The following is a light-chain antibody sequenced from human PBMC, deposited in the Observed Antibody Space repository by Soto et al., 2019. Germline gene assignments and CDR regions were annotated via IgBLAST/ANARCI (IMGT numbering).Light chain of an antibody. V-gene: IGLV2-23*03. CDR2: EGS. CDR3: CSYAGSSTFPYYV. J-gene: IGLJ1*01. CDR1: SSDVGGYNL. Sequence: QSVLTQPASVSGSPGQSITISCTGTSSDVGGYNLVSWYQQHPGKAPKLMIYEGSKRPSGVSNRFSGSKSGNTASLTISGLQAEDEADYYCCSYAGSSTFPYYVFGTGTKVTVL.